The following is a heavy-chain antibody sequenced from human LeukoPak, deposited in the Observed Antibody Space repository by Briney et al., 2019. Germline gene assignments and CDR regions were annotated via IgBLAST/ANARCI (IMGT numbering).Heavy chain of an antibody. J-gene: IGHJ4*02. CDR3: ATCNGDCYFNF. Sequence: GGSVRLSCAVSGFTLSSYEMNWVRQAPGKGLEWVARVRSKAVGETTYYAAPVKGRFSISRDDSRDMVYLQMNSLETEDTAVYYCATCNGDCYFNFWGQGTLVTVS. D-gene: IGHD2-21*02. CDR1: GFTLSSYE. CDR2: VRSKAVGETT. V-gene: IGHV3-15*01.